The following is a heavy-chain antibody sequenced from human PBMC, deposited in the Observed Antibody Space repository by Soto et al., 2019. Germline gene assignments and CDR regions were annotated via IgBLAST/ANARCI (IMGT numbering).Heavy chain of an antibody. J-gene: IGHJ5*02. CDR2: IRSKANSYAT. V-gene: IGHV3-73*01. CDR3: TRRLYPNWFDP. Sequence: SGGSLRLSCAASGFTFSGSAMHWVRQASGKGLEWVGRIRSKANSYATAYAASVKGRFTTSRDDSKNTAYLQMNSLKTEDTAVYYCTRRLYPNWFDPWGQGTLVTVSS. CDR1: GFTFSGSA.